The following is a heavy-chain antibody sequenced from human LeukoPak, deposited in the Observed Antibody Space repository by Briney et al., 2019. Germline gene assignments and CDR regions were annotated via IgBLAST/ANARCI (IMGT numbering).Heavy chain of an antibody. V-gene: IGHV3-7*01. D-gene: IGHD6-19*01. J-gene: IGHJ4*02. CDR3: ARDRVAVAGLDY. CDR1: GFTFSSYW. CDR2: IKQDGSEK. Sequence: GGSLRLSCAAPGFTFSSYWMSWVRQAPGKGLEWVANIKQDGSEKYYVDSVKGRFTISRDNAKNSLYLQMNSLRAEDTAVYYCARDRVAVAGLDYWGQGTLVTVSS.